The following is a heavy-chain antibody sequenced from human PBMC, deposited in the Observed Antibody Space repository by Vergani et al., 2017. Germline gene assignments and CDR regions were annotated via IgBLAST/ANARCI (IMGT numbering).Heavy chain of an antibody. V-gene: IGHV4-61*02. CDR3: ARRRGGYYSGGEVHPLRTAFDV. CDR1: GGSISAGSYF. J-gene: IGHJ3*01. D-gene: IGHD2-15*01. CDR2: ISASGNA. Sequence: QVQLQASGPGRVKPSQTLSLTCTMSGGSISAGSYFWSWIRQPAGKGLEWLGHISASGNASHSPSLKTRVSMSVDTSKNQFSLTVTSVTAADTAIYFCARRRGGYYSGGEVHPLRTAFDVWGHGTVVTVSS.